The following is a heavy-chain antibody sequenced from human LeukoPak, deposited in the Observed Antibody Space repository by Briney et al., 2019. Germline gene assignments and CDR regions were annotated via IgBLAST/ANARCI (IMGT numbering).Heavy chain of an antibody. D-gene: IGHD5-18*01. J-gene: IGHJ4*02. CDR2: ISSSSSYI. CDR3: XXRATTERGHSYGLDY. V-gene: IGHV3-21*01. CDR1: GFTFSSYW. Sequence: GGSLRLSCAASGFTFSSYWMHWVRQAPGKGLEWVSSISSSSSYIYYADSMTGRFTISRDNAKNSLYLQMNSLRAEDTAMYFXXXRATTERGHSYGLDYWGQGILVTVSS.